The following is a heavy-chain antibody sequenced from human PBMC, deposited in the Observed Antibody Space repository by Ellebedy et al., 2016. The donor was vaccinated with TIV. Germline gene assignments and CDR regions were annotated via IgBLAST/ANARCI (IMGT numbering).Heavy chain of an antibody. CDR1: GDSISSGDYY. CDR3: AREEVRQLRPYFYYFMDV. CDR2: IYYSGST. Sequence: LRLXXTVSGDSISSGDYYWSWIRQPPGKGLEWIGNIYYSGSTYNNPSLKSRATISVDTSKNQFSLKLSSVTAADTAVYYCAREEVRQLRPYFYYFMDVWGKGTTVTVSS. J-gene: IGHJ6*03. V-gene: IGHV4-30-4*01. D-gene: IGHD1-26*01.